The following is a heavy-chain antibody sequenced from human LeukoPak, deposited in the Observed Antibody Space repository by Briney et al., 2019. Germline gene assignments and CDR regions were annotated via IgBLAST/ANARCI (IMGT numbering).Heavy chain of an antibody. J-gene: IGHJ4*02. CDR3: AKVTSGGSCYQSDY. V-gene: IGHV3-30*18. Sequence: PGRSLRLSCAASGFTFSSYGMHWVRQAPGKGLEWVAVISYDGSNKYYADSVKGRFTISRDNSKNTLYLQMNNLRAEDTAVYYCAKVTSGGSCYQSDYWGQGTLVTVSS. CDR2: ISYDGSNK. CDR1: GFTFSSYG. D-gene: IGHD2-15*01.